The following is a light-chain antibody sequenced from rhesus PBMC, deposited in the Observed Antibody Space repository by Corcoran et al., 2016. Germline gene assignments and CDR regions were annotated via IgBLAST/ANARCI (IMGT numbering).Light chain of an antibody. Sequence: DIQMTQSPSSLSASVGDTVTITCRASQRVSSSLAWYQQKTGKASKLLIYSAFNLQSGFPSRFSCGKSGTDFTLTISRLQPEDIARYYCQQYYSYPYSFGQRTKVEI. CDR1: QRVSSS. V-gene: IGKV1-46*01. J-gene: IGKJ2*01. CDR2: SAF. CDR3: QQYYSYPYS.